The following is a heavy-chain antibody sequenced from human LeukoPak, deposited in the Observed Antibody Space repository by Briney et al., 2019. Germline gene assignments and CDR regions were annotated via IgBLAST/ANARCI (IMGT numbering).Heavy chain of an antibody. CDR1: GFTFSSYA. CDR2: IYSGGST. CDR3: ARVHCSSTSCYYGMDV. D-gene: IGHD2-2*01. Sequence: PGGSLRLSCAASGFTFSSYALSWVRQAPGKGLEWVSVIYSGGSTYYADSVKGRFTISRDNSKNTLYLQMNSLRAEDTAVYYCARVHCSSTSCYYGMDVWGQGTTVTVSS. J-gene: IGHJ6*02. V-gene: IGHV3-53*01.